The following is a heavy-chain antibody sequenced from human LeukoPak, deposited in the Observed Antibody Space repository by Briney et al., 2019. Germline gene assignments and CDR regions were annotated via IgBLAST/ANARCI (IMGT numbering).Heavy chain of an antibody. D-gene: IGHD3-9*01. J-gene: IGHJ4*02. Sequence: PLGSLCLSCAASGFTISTYAMNWVRQAPGKGLEWVAVISYDGSNKYYRDSVKGRVTISRENSKNALPLQMSSLSAEDTAVYYCARDVNWLSGFDYWGQGILVTVSS. CDR3: ARDVNWLSGFDY. CDR1: GFTISTYA. V-gene: IGHV3-30-3*01. CDR2: ISYDGSNK.